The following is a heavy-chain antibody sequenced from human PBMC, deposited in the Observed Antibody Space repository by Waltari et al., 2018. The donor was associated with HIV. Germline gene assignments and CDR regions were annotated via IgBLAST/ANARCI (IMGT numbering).Heavy chain of an antibody. CDR2: IYYSGST. D-gene: IGHD6-19*01. V-gene: IGHV4-39*07. CDR1: GGSISSSSYY. CDR3: ARAGAVAVAFDY. J-gene: IGHJ4*02. Sequence: QLQLQESGPGLVKPSETLSLTCTVSGGSISSSSYYWGWIRQPPGKGLEWIGSIYYSGSTYYNPSRKSRVTISVDTSKNQFSLKLSSVTAADTAVYYCARAGAVAVAFDYWGQGTLVTVSS.